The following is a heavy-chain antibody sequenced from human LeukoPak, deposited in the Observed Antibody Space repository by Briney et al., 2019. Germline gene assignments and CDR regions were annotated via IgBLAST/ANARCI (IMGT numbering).Heavy chain of an antibody. J-gene: IGHJ4*02. Sequence: ASVKVSCKASGYTFTGYYMHRVRQAPGQGLEWMGWINPNSGGTNYAQKFQGRVTMTRDTSISTAYMELSRLRSDDTAVYYCASYSGSYSSDFDYWGQGTLVTVSS. V-gene: IGHV1-2*02. CDR3: ASYSGSYSSDFDY. CDR2: INPNSGGT. CDR1: GYTFTGYY. D-gene: IGHD1-26*01.